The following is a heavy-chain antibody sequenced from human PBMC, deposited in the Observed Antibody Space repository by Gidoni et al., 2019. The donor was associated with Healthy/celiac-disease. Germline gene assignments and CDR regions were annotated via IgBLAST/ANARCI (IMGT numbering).Heavy chain of an antibody. CDR1: GFPFSSYW. CDR3: ARRGSGRKDAFDI. V-gene: IGHV3-7*03. J-gene: IGHJ3*02. D-gene: IGHD3-10*01. CDR2: IKQDGSEK. Sequence: EVQLVESGGGLVQPGGSLRLSCAASGFPFSSYWMSWVRQAPGKGLEWVANIKQDGSEKYYVDSVKGRFTISRDNAKNSLYLQMNSLRAEDTAVYYCARRGSGRKDAFDIWGQGTMVTVSS.